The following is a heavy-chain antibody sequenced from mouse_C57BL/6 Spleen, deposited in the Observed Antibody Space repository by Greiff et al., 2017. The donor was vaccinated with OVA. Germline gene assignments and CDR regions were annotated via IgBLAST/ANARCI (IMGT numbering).Heavy chain of an antibody. J-gene: IGHJ2*01. V-gene: IGHV1-52*01. D-gene: IGHD1-1*01. CDR1: GYTFTSYW. CDR2: IDPSDSET. Sequence: QVQLQQPGAELVRPGSSVKLSCKASGYTFTSYWMHWVKQRPIQGLEWIGNIDPSDSETHYNQKFKDKATLTVDKSSSTAYMQLSSLTSEDSAVYYGAREDSSYPYYFDYWGQGTTLTVSS. CDR3: AREDSSYPYYFDY.